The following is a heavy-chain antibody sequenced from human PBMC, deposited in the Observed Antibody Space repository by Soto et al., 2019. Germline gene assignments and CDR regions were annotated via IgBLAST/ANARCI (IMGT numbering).Heavy chain of an antibody. D-gene: IGHD6-13*01. CDR1: GFTFSSYA. Sequence: GGSLRLSCAASGFTFSSYAMSWVRQAPGKGLEWVSAISGSGGSTYYADSVKGRFTISRDNSKNTLYLQMNSLRAEDTAVYYCAIGQQLAVYYYGMDVWGQGTTVTV. CDR3: AIGQQLAVYYYGMDV. V-gene: IGHV3-23*01. J-gene: IGHJ6*02. CDR2: ISGSGGST.